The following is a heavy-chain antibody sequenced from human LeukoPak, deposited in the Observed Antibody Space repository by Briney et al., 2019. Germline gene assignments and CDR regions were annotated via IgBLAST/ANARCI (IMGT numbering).Heavy chain of an antibody. CDR3: ARDYADYVGYFFFDY. J-gene: IGHJ4*02. D-gene: IGHD4-17*01. CDR1: GFTFNNYA. V-gene: IGHV3-23*01. Sequence: GGSLRLSCAASGFTFNNYAMNWVRQAPGKGLEWVSSISGGGETTYYADSAKGRSTISRNNSQNTLYLQMNSLRAEDTAVYYCARDYADYVGYFFFDYWGQGTLVTVSS. CDR2: ISGGGETT.